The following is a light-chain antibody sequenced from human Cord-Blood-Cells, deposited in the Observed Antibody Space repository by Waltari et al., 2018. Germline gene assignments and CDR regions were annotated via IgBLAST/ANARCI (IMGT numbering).Light chain of an antibody. Sequence: DIQMTHSPSTLSASVGDRVTIPCRASQSISSWLAWYQQKPGKSPKLLIYDASSLESGVPSRFSGSGSGTEFTLTISSLQPDDFATYYCQQYNSVTFGGGTKVEIK. J-gene: IGKJ4*01. V-gene: IGKV1-5*01. CDR2: DAS. CDR1: QSISSW. CDR3: QQYNSVT.